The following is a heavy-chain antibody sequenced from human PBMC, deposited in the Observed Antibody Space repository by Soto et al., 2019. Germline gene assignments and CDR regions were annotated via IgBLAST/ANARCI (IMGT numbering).Heavy chain of an antibody. D-gene: IGHD6-6*01. CDR3: ARTIMEYSSSSCYYYYMDV. CDR1: GFTFSSYG. J-gene: IGHJ6*03. Sequence: QVQLVESGGGVVQPGRSLRLSCAASGFTFSSYGMHWVRQAPGKGLEWVSVIWYDGSNKYYADSVKGRFPISRDNSKNPLYLHMNSLRPEDTAVYYCARTIMEYSSSSCYYYYMDVWGKGPTVTVSS. CDR2: IWYDGSNK. V-gene: IGHV3-33*01.